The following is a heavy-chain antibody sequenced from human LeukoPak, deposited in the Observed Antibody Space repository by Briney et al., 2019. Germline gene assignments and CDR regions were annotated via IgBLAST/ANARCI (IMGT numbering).Heavy chain of an antibody. D-gene: IGHD3/OR15-3a*01. J-gene: IGHJ4*02. V-gene: IGHV3-7*01. CDR2: IKPDGSEK. CDR3: AKDPPDWADY. Sequence: PGGSLRLSCAASGFTFSDYWMTWVRQAPGKGLEWVANIKPDGSEKYYVDSVKGRFTISRDNAKNSLYLQMNSLRVEDTAVYYCAKDPPDWADYWGQGTLVTVSS. CDR1: GFTFSDYW.